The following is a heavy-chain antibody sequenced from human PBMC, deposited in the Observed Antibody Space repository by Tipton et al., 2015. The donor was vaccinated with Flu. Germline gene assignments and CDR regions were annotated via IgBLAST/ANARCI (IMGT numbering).Heavy chain of an antibody. CDR3: VRHPYCSDAVCPPGYWYFDL. CDR1: GYSFSNYW. CDR2: IYPGDSDT. J-gene: IGHJ2*01. D-gene: IGHD2-8*01. Sequence: QLVQSGAEVKKPGESLKIPCKASGYSFSNYWIGWVRQMPGKGLEWMGIIYPGDSDTTYSPSFQGQVTISADKSISTAYLQWNSLKASDTAMYYCVRHPYCSDAVCPPGYWYFDLWDRGTLVTVSS. V-gene: IGHV5-51*01.